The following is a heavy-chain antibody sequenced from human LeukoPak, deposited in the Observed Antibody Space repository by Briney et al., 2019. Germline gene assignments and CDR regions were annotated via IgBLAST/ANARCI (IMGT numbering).Heavy chain of an antibody. J-gene: IGHJ6*03. CDR1: GGSISSYY. V-gene: IGHV4-59*01. CDR3: ARHYFYYYMDV. Sequence: PSETLSLTCTVSGGSISSYYWSWIRQPPGKGQEWIGYIYYTGSTNYNPSLTSRVTISVDTSKNQFSLNLSSVTAADTAVYYCARHYFYYYMDVWGKGTTVTVSS. CDR2: IYYTGST.